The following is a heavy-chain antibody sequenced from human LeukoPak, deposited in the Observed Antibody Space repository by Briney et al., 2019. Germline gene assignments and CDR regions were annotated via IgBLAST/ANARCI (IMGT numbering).Heavy chain of an antibody. J-gene: IGHJ4*02. CDR3: ARGGYSSSWYHFEY. CDR2: IYSGGTT. Sequence: LPGGSLRLSCAASGFTVSSNYMSWVRQAPGKGLEWVSVIYSGGTTNYADSVKGRFTISRDNSKNTLFLQMNSLRAEDTAVYYCARGGYSSSWYHFEYWGQGTLVTVSS. D-gene: IGHD6-13*01. CDR1: GFTVSSNY. V-gene: IGHV3-53*01.